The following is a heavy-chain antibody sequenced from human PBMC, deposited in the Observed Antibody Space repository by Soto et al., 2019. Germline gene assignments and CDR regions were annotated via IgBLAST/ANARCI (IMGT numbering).Heavy chain of an antibody. CDR3: ARHIAVAGTYGMDV. Sequence: GESLKISCKESGYSFTSYWIGWVRQMPGKDLEWMGIIYPGDPDTRYSPSCQAQVTTSADKSISPAYLQWSSLKASDPAMYYCARHIAVAGTYGMDVWGQGTTVTVSS. V-gene: IGHV5-51*01. D-gene: IGHD6-19*01. J-gene: IGHJ6*02. CDR2: IYPGDPDT. CDR1: GYSFTSYW.